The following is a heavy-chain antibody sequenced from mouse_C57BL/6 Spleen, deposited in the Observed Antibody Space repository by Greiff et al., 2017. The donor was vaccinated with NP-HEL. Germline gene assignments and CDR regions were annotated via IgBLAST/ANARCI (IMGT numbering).Heavy chain of an antibody. CDR1: GYTFTTYP. CDR3: ARNSNYGYFDV. Sequence: QVHVKQSGAELVKPGASVKMSCKASGYTFTTYPIEWMKQNHGKSLEWIGNFHPYNDDTKYNEKFKGKATLTVEKSSSTVYLEISRLTSDDSAVYYCARNSNYGYFDVWGTGTTVTVSS. CDR2: FHPYNDDT. V-gene: IGHV1-47*01. J-gene: IGHJ1*03. D-gene: IGHD2-5*01.